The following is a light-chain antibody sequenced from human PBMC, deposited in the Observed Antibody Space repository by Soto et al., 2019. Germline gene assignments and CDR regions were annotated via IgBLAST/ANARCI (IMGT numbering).Light chain of an antibody. CDR3: QQYNNWNT. CDR1: QSVSSN. CDR2: GAS. J-gene: IGKJ2*01. V-gene: IGKV3-15*01. Sequence: EIVMTQSPATQSVSPGERATLSRRGSQSVSSNLAWYQQKPGQAPRLLIYGASTRATGIPARFSGSGSGTEFTLTISSLQSEDFAVYYCQQYNNWNTFGQGTKLEIK.